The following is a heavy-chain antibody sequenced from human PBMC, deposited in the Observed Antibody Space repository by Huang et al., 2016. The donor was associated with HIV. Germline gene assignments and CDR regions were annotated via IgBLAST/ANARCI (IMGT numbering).Heavy chain of an antibody. J-gene: IGHJ3*02. CDR2: LKIDWRTT. D-gene: IGHD2-15*01. V-gene: IGHV3-74*01. CDR3: ARAGGFEI. Sequence: EEHLVESGGVLVQPGGSLRLSCEASGFKFSHYWLQWVRQAPVKGLMWVSLLKIDWRTTDDADSVNGRFTISRDNAKNTLYLQMSSLTAEDTAIYYCARAGGFEIWGQGTVVTVSS. CDR1: GFKFSHYW.